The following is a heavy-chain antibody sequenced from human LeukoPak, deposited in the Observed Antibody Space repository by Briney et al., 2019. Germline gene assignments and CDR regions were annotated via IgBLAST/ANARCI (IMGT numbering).Heavy chain of an antibody. V-gene: IGHV3-30*18. J-gene: IGHJ4*02. CDR1: GFTFSNYA. Sequence: GGSLRLSCAASGFTFSNYAMSWVRQAPGKGLEWVAVISYDGSNKYYADSVKGRFTISRDNSKNTLYLQMNSLRAEDTAVYYCAKDGPQETDYGDYGDYWGQGTLVTVSS. CDR3: AKDGPQETDYGDYGDY. CDR2: ISYDGSNK. D-gene: IGHD4-17*01.